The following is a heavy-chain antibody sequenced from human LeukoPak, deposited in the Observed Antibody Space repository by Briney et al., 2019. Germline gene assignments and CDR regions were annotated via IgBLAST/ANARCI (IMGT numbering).Heavy chain of an antibody. J-gene: IGHJ4*02. Sequence: ASVKVSCKASGYTFSNYGITWVRQAPGQGPEWMGWISAYNGNTNYAQNLQGRVTMATDTSTSTAYMELRSLRSDDTAVYYCARRLDYYDTSGYHTLDYWGQGTLVTVSS. CDR3: ARRLDYYDTSGYHTLDY. D-gene: IGHD3-22*01. V-gene: IGHV1-18*01. CDR2: ISAYNGNT. CDR1: GYTFSNYG.